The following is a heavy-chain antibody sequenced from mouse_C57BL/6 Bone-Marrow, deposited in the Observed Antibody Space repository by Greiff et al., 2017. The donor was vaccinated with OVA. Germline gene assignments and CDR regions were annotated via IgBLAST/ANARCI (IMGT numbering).Heavy chain of an antibody. V-gene: IGHV1-18*01. J-gene: IGHJ4*01. CDR1: GYTFTDYN. CDR2: INPNNGGT. Sequence: EVQLQQSGPELVKPGASVKIPCKASGYTFTDYNMDWVKQSHGKSLEWIGDINPNNGGTIYNQKFKGKATLTVDKSSSTAYMELRSLTSEDTAVYYCGRLRRLYYYAMDYWGQGTSVTVSS. CDR3: GRLRRLYYYAMDY. D-gene: IGHD2-12*01.